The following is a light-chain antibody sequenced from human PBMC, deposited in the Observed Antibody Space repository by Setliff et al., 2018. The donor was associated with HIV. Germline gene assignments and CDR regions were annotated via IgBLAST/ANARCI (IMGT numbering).Light chain of an antibody. V-gene: IGLV3-21*04. CDR2: YNS. J-gene: IGLJ1*01. CDR1: NIASKS. CDR3: QMWDRSSDHYV. Sequence: SYELTQPPSVSVAPGKTASISCGGNNIASKSVHWYQHKPGQAPVLVIYYNSDRPSGIPERFSGSNSGNTATLTISRVEAGDEADYYCQMWDRSSDHYVFGTGTQLTVL.